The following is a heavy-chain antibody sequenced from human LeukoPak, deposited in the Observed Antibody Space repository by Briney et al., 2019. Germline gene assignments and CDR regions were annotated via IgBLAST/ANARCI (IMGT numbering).Heavy chain of an antibody. CDR2: TSYDGSNK. CDR3: ARDEWGYSSSWYYYYYMDV. J-gene: IGHJ6*03. V-gene: IGHV3-30-3*01. CDR1: GFTFSNNA. D-gene: IGHD6-13*01. Sequence: GGSLGLSCAASGFTFSNNAMHWVRQAPGKRLEWVAVTSYDGSNKYYADSVKGRFTISRDNSKSTLYLQMNSLRAEDTAVYYCARDEWGYSSSWYYYYYMDVWGKGTTVTVSS.